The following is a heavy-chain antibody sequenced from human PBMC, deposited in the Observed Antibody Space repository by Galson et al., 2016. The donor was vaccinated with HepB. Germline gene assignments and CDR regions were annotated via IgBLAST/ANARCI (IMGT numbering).Heavy chain of an antibody. J-gene: IGHJ2*01. CDR1: GGPISSSRFY. V-gene: IGHV4-39*01. CDR2: LYYSGST. Sequence: SETLSLTCTVSGGPISSSRFYWGWIRQPPGKGLEWIGSLYYSGSTYYNPSLKSRVAMFVDSSENQFSLQLNSVTAADTAVYYCARLGVYEGSGYYYRRWYFDLWGRGTLVTVSS. CDR3: ARLGVYEGSGYYYRRWYFDL. D-gene: IGHD3-22*01.